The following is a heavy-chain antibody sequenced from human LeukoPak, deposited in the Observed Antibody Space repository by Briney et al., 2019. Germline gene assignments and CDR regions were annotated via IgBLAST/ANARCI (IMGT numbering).Heavy chain of an antibody. CDR1: GCSISSYY. V-gene: IGHV4-59*01. D-gene: IGHD3-10*01. CDR3: ARSSYYYAADAFDI. CDR2: VYYSGST. J-gene: IGHJ3*02. Sequence: SETLSLTCTVSGCSISSYYWSWIRQPPGMGLEWIGYVYYSGSTNYNPSLKSRVTISVDTSKNQFSLKLSSVTAADTAVYYCARSSYYYAADAFDIWGQGTMVTVSS.